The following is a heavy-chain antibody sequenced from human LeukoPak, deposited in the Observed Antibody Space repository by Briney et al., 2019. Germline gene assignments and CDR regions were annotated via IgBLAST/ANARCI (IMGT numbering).Heavy chain of an antibody. CDR2: IYYSGNT. J-gene: IGHJ5*02. CDR1: GGSISSSNYY. Sequence: SETLSLTCAVSGGSISSSNYYWGWIRQPPGQGLEWIGSIYYSGNTYYNPSLKSRVTISVDTSKNQFSLKLSSVTATDTAVYYCARRRVGRDWFDPWGQGTLVTVSS. D-gene: IGHD3-16*01. V-gene: IGHV4-39*01. CDR3: ARRRVGRDWFDP.